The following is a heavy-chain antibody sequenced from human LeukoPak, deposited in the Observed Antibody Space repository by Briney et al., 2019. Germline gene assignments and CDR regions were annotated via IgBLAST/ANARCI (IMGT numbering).Heavy chain of an antibody. CDR2: INPNSGGT. D-gene: IGHD6-6*01. J-gene: IGHJ1*01. CDR3: ARGLGAARPYPGAEPGAEYFQH. V-gene: IGHV1-2*02. CDR1: GYTFTGYY. Sequence: ASVKVSCKASGYTFTGYYMHWVRQAPGQGLEWMGWINPNSGGTNYAQKFQGRVTMTRDTSIGTAYMELSRLRSDDTAVYYCARGLGAARPYPGAEPGAEYFQHWGQGTLVTVSS.